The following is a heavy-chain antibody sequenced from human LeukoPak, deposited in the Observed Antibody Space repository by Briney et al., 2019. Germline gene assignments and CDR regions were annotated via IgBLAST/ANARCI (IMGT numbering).Heavy chain of an antibody. CDR3: VRGRGRNYDILTGYYYYYYGMDV. D-gene: IGHD3-9*01. CDR1: GYTFTSYD. J-gene: IGHJ6*02. CDR2: MNPNSGNT. Sequence: GASVKVSCKASGYTFTSYDINWVRQATGQGLEWMGWMNPNSGNTGYAQKFQGRVTMTRNTSISTAYMELSSLRSEDTAVYYCVRGRGRNYDILTGYYYYYYGMDVWGQGTTVTVSS. V-gene: IGHV1-8*01.